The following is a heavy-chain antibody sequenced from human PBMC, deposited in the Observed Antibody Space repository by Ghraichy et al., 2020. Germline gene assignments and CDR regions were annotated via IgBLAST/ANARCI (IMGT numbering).Heavy chain of an antibody. CDR2: ISGSGGST. Sequence: GGSLRLSCAASGFTFSSYAMSWVRQAPGKGLEWVSAISGSGGSTYYADSVKGRFTISRDNSKNTLYLQMNSLRAEDTAVYYCAKDSPSITMIVVVTDAFDIWGQGTMVTVSS. V-gene: IGHV3-23*01. CDR3: AKDSPSITMIVVVTDAFDI. J-gene: IGHJ3*02. D-gene: IGHD3-22*01. CDR1: GFTFSSYA.